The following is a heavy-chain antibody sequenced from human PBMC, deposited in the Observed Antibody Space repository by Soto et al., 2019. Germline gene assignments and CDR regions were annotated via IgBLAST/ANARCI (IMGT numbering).Heavy chain of an antibody. CDR2: IIPIMNIT. CDR1: GGTFSSYT. D-gene: IGHD6-6*01. CDR3: SSQSMRPRPLPVYSFDY. J-gene: IGHJ4*02. V-gene: IGHV1-69*02. Sequence: QVQQVRSGAEVKKPGSSVKVPCKASGGTFSSYTISWVRQAPGQGLEWMARIIPIMNITNCAQKFQDRVTLTADTSTNTAYIELSSLTSEDTAVYYCSSQSMRPRPLPVYSFDYWGQGVLVTVSS.